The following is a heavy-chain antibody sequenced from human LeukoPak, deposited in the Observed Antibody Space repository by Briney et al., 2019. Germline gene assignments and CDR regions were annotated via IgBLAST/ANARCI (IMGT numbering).Heavy chain of an antibody. Sequence: SEALSLTCTVSGGSISSYYWTWIRQPAGQGLEYIGRIYSSGSTNYHPSLKSRVTMSVDTSKNQFSLKLNSVTAADTAVYYCARETGGLYYFDYWGQGALVTVSS. J-gene: IGHJ4*02. D-gene: IGHD7-27*01. V-gene: IGHV4-4*07. CDR1: GGSISSYY. CDR2: IYSSGST. CDR3: ARETGGLYYFDY.